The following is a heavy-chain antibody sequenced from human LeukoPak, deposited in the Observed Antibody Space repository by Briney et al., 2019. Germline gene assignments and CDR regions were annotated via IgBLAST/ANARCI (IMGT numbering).Heavy chain of an antibody. Sequence: GASVTVSCKASGYTFNSYGLSWVRQAPGQGLEWIGWISAYNGNTNYAQKLQGRVTMTTDTSTSTAYMELRSLRSDDTAVYYCARDRPYSSSWYDYWGQGTLVTVSS. J-gene: IGHJ4*02. CDR3: ARDRPYSSSWYDY. V-gene: IGHV1-18*01. CDR1: GYTFNSYG. D-gene: IGHD6-13*01. CDR2: ISAYNGNT.